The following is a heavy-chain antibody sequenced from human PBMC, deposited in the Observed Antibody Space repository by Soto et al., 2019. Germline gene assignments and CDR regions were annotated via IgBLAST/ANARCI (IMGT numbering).Heavy chain of an antibody. Sequence: PSETLSLTCTVSGGSISSGDYYWSWIRQPPGKGLEWIGYIYYSGSTNYNPPLKSRVTISVDTSKNQFSLKLTSVTAADTAVYYCARDKITGLFDYWGQGTLVTVSS. CDR2: IYYSGST. CDR3: ARDKITGLFDY. D-gene: IGHD2-8*02. J-gene: IGHJ4*02. V-gene: IGHV4-30-4*01. CDR1: GGSISSGDYY.